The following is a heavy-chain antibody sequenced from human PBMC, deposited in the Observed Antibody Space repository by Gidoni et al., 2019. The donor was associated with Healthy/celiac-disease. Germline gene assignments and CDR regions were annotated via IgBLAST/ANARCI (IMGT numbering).Heavy chain of an antibody. D-gene: IGHD6-13*01. CDR2: INHSGST. V-gene: IGHV4-34*01. CDR3: ARISSSWPYYFDY. Sequence: VHLQPSGAGPLLPSEPLSLTVAGYGGSFIGYYWSWIRQPPGKGLEWIGEINHSGSTNYNPSLKSRVTISVDTSKNQFSLKLSSVTAADTAVYYCARISSSWPYYFDYWGQGTLVTVSS. CDR1: GGSFIGYY. J-gene: IGHJ4*02.